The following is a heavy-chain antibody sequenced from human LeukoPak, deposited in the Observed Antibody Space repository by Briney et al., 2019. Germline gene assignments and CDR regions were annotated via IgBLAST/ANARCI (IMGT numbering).Heavy chain of an antibody. CDR3: AKDYYGSGSGFDY. CDR2: ISWNSGSI. V-gene: IGHV3-9*01. Sequence: PGGSLRLSCAASGFTFDDYAMHWVRQAPGKGLEWVSGISWNSGSICYADSVKGRFTISRDNAKNSLYLQMNSLRAEDTALYYCAKDYYGSGSGFDYWGQGTLVTVSS. J-gene: IGHJ4*02. CDR1: GFTFDDYA. D-gene: IGHD3-10*01.